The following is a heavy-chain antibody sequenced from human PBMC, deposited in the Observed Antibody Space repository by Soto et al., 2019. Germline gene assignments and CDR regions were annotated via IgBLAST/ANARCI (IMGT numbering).Heavy chain of an antibody. J-gene: IGHJ4*02. CDR1: GGTFSSYA. Sequence: SVKVSCKASGGTFSSYAISWVRQAPGQGLEWMGGIIPIFGTANYAQKFQGRVTITADESTSTAYMELSSLRSEDTAVYYCAREGGPPEYYFDYWGQGTLVTVSS. CDR2: IIPIFGTA. CDR3: AREGGPPEYYFDY. V-gene: IGHV1-69*13.